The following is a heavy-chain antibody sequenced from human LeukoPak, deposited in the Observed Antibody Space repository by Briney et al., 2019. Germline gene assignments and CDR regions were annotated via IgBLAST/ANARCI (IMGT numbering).Heavy chain of an antibody. Sequence: SQTLSLTCTVSGGSISSGGYYWSWIRQHPGKGLEWIGYIYYSGSTYYNPSLKSRVTISVDASKNQFSLGLSSVTAADTAVYYCARVRPTVVGYDAFDIWGQGTMVTVSS. CDR2: IYYSGST. D-gene: IGHD4-23*01. CDR3: ARVRPTVVGYDAFDI. CDR1: GGSISSGGYY. V-gene: IGHV4-31*03. J-gene: IGHJ3*02.